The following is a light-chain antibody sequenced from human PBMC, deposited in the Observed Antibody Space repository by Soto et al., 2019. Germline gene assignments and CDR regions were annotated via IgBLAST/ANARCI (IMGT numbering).Light chain of an antibody. CDR2: SNN. CDR1: SSNIGSNT. Sequence: QSVLTQPPSASGTPGQRVTISCSGSSSNIGSNTVNWYQHLPGTAPKLLIYSNNQRPSGVPDRFSGSKSGTSVSLAISGLQSEDEADYYCAAWDDSLKAMLFGGGTKLTVL. CDR3: AAWDDSLKAML. V-gene: IGLV1-44*01. J-gene: IGLJ2*01.